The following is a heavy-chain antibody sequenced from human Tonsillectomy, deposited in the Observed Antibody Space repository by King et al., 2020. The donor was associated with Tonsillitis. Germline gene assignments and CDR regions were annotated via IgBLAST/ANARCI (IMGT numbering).Heavy chain of an antibody. CDR2: ITGDGGTT. V-gene: IGHV3-43*02. CDR3: AKGVRINTWYNCLDP. J-gene: IGHJ5*02. Sequence: VQLVESGGGVVQPGGSLRLSCAASGFTFDDYAMHWVRQAPGKGLEWVSVITGDGGTTSYAYSLKGRFTISRDKSKNSLYLQMNSLRTEDTALYYCAKGVRINTWYNCLDPWGQGTLVTVSS. CDR1: GFTFDDYA. D-gene: IGHD1-14*01.